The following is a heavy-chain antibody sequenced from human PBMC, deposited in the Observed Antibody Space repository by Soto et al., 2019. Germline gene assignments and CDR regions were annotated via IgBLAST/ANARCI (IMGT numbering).Heavy chain of an antibody. D-gene: IGHD5-12*01. Sequence: GGSLRLSCAASGFTFSSYGMHWVRQAPGKGLEWVAVIWYDGSNKYYADSVKGRFTISRDNSKNTLYLQMNSLRAEDTAVYYCARAGNDYLADGMDVWGQGTTVTVSS. V-gene: IGHV3-33*01. CDR2: IWYDGSNK. CDR1: GFTFSSYG. CDR3: ARAGNDYLADGMDV. J-gene: IGHJ6*02.